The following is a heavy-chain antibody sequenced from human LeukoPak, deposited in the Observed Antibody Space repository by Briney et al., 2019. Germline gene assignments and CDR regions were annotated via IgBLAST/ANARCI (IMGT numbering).Heavy chain of an antibody. J-gene: IGHJ4*01. CDR1: GGSFSGYY. Sequence: PSETLSLTCAVYGGSFSGYYWSWIRQPPGKGLEWIGEINHSGSTNYNPSLKSRVTISVDTSKNQFSLKLSSVTAADTAVYYCRFGALEGAYYFDYWGHGTLVTVYS. V-gene: IGHV4-34*01. CDR2: INHSGST. D-gene: IGHD3-10*01. CDR3: RFGALEGAYYFDY.